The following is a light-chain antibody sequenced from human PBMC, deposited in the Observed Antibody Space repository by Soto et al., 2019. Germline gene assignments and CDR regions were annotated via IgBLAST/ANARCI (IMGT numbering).Light chain of an antibody. J-gene: IGKJ2*01. Sequence: EIVMTQSPATLSVSPGERATLSCRASQSVSSDLAWYQQKPGQAPRLLIYGASTRATGIPARFSGGGSGTEFTLTISSLQSEDFAGYYCHQYNNWPPYTFGQGTKLEIK. CDR1: QSVSSD. V-gene: IGKV3-15*01. CDR2: GAS. CDR3: HQYNNWPPYT.